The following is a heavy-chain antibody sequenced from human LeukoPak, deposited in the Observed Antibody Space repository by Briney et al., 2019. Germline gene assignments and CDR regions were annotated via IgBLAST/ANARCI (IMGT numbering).Heavy chain of an antibody. CDR2: ISGSGGST. CDR3: AKDLLVDTAMAAFDY. D-gene: IGHD5-18*01. J-gene: IGHJ4*02. Sequence: PGASLRLSCDASGFTFSSYAMSWVRQAPGKGLEWVSAISGSGGSTYYADSVKGRFTISRDNSKNTLYLQMKSLRAEDTAVYYCAKDLLVDTAMAAFDYWGQGTLVTVSS. V-gene: IGHV3-23*01. CDR1: GFTFSSYA.